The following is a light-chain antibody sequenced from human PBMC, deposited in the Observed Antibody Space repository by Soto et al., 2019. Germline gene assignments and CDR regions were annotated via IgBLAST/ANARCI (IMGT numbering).Light chain of an antibody. Sequence: EIVMTQSPATLSVSPGERATLSCRASQSIVNNLAWYQQKPGQGPRLLICGASSRATGLPARFSGSGSGTGFTLTISSLQSEEFAIYYCQQYNDWPLTFGGGTKVEIK. CDR1: QSIVNN. CDR2: GAS. V-gene: IGKV3-15*01. CDR3: QQYNDWPLT. J-gene: IGKJ4*01.